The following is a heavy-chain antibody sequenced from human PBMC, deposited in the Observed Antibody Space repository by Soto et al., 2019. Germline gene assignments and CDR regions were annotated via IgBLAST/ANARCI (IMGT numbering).Heavy chain of an antibody. CDR3: ARHGVGYGNAEYFHP. CDR2: VYYDGTT. CDR1: GGSISSRNYY. Sequence: PSETLSLTCTVSGGSISSRNYYWGWIRQPPGKGLEWIGSVYYDGTTYYNPSLKSRVTISADTSKNQFSLKLTSVTAADTAVYYCARHGVGYGNAEYFHPWGQGTLVTVSS. J-gene: IGHJ1*01. D-gene: IGHD4-4*01. V-gene: IGHV4-39*01.